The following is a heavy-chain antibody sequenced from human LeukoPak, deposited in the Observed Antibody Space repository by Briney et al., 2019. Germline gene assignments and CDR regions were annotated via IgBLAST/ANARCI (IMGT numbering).Heavy chain of an antibody. CDR3: ARDPSYFDY. CDR2: TYSDGNT. J-gene: IGHJ4*02. Sequence: GGSLRLSCAVSGFSVSSTYMTWVRQAPGKGLEWVSITYSDGNTYYAESVRGRFTVSRGYSKNTLYLQMKSLRVEDTAFYYCARDPSYFDYWGQGTLVTVSS. CDR1: GFSVSSTY. V-gene: IGHV3-53*01.